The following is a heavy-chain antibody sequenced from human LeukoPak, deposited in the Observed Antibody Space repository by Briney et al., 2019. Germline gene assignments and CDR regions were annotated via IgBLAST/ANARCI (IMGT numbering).Heavy chain of an antibody. Sequence: GGSLRLSCTASGFTFGDYAMSWFRQAPGKGLEWVGFIRSKAYGGTTDYAAPVKGRFTISRDNSKNTLYLQMNGLSAADTAVYYCAKESRPPRYFDYWGPGILVTVSS. J-gene: IGHJ4*02. CDR2: IRSKAYGGTT. CDR1: GFTFGDYA. CDR3: AKESRPPRYFDY. V-gene: IGHV3-49*03. D-gene: IGHD1-14*01.